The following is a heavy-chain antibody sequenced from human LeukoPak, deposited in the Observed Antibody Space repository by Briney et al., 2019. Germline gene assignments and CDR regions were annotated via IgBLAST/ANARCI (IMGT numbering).Heavy chain of an antibody. V-gene: IGHV3-21*01. D-gene: IGHD4-17*01. CDR2: ISSSSSYI. Sequence: GGSLRLSCAASGSTFSSYSMNWVRQAPGKGLEWVSSISSSSSYIYYADSVEGRFTISRDNAKNSLYLQMNSLRAEDTAVYYCARDKTTVTTLDYWGQGTLVTVSS. CDR3: ARDKTTVTTLDY. CDR1: GSTFSSYS. J-gene: IGHJ4*02.